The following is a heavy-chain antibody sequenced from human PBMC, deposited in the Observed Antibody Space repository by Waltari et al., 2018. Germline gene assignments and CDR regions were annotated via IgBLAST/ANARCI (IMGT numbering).Heavy chain of an antibody. D-gene: IGHD3-22*01. V-gene: IGHV4-39*01. CDR1: GGPIGRSGYY. Sequence: QLELQESGPGLVKPSESLSLTCSVSGGPIGRSGYYWVWIRQPPGKGLEWIGSIYYSGTTYYNPSLNSRVTISVDTSKNQFSLKLTSVTAADTAMYFCARQSYYDESGHDWGQGTLVTVSS. CDR3: ARQSYYDESGHD. J-gene: IGHJ4*02. CDR2: IYYSGTT.